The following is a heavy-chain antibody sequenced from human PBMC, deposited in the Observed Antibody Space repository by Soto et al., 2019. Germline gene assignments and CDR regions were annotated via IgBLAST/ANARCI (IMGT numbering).Heavy chain of an antibody. J-gene: IGHJ5*02. CDR2: IYYSGST. V-gene: IGHV4-31*03. CDR1: GGSISSGGYY. CDR3: ARVGGITWFDP. Sequence: QVQLQESGPGLVKPSQTLSLTCTVSGGSISSGGYYWSWIRQHPGKGLEWIGYIYYSGSTYYNPSLKIRVTISVDPSKNRFSLKLSSVTAAATAVYSCARVGGITWFDPWGQGTLVTVSS. D-gene: IGHD3-16*01.